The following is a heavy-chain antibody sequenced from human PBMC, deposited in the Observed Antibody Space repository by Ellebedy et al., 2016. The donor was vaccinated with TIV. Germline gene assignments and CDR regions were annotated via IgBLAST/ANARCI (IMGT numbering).Heavy chain of an antibody. J-gene: IGHJ5*02. CDR1: GFAFSTYS. CDR3: ARPGGQSSDRKGS. D-gene: IGHD6-25*01. V-gene: IGHV3-21*03. Sequence: PGGSLRLSCEAFGFAFSTYSMIRVRQAPGKGLEWVSSIRGNTKYIYYADSVTGRFTITRDNARNSLYLEMKSLRAEDTGVYYCARPGGQSSDRKGSWGQGTMVTVSS. CDR2: IRGNTKYI.